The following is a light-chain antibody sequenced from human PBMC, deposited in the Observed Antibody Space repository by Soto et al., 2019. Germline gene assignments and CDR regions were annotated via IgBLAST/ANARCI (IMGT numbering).Light chain of an antibody. CDR1: QTISTW. J-gene: IGKJ1*01. V-gene: IGKV1-5*01. Sequence: DIQMTQSPSTLSASVGDRVTITCRASQTISTWLAWYQQKPGKAPKLLMYDASRLESGVQSTFSGRGSGTEFALTISSLQHDDVATYYCQQYSGYWTFGQGTKVEIK. CDR3: QQYSGYWT. CDR2: DAS.